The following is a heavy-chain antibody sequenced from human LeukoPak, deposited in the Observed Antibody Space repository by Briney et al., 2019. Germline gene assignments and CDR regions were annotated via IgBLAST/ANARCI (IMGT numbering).Heavy chain of an antibody. CDR3: ARDREAVDFDY. CDR1: GGSISSYY. Sequence: KPSETLSLTCTVSGGSISSYYWSWIRQPPGKGLEWIGSIYHSGSTYYNPSLKSRVTISVDTSKNQFSLKLSSVTAADTAVYYCARDREAVDFDYWGQGTLVTVSS. CDR2: IYHSGST. J-gene: IGHJ4*02. V-gene: IGHV4-59*12.